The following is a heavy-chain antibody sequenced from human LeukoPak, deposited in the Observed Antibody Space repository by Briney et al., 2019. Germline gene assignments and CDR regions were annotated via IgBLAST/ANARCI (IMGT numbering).Heavy chain of an antibody. CDR2: ISGSGGST. V-gene: IGHV3-23*01. CDR3: AKTLSIAARYYFDY. J-gene: IGHJ4*02. D-gene: IGHD6-6*01. CDR1: GFRFDDYG. Sequence: GGSLRLSCAASGFRFDDYGMSWVRQAPGKGLEWVSAISGSGGSTYYADSVKGRFTISRDNSKNTLYLQMNSLRAEDTAVYYCAKTLSIAARYYFDYWGQGTLVTVSS.